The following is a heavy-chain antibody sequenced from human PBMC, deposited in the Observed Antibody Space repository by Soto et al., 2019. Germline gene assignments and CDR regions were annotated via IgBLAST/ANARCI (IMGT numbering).Heavy chain of an antibody. Sequence: PRGSLRLSCAASGFTFSGYSINWVRQAPGKGLEWVSSISSSSTYIYYADSVKGRFTISRDNAKSSLYLQMNSLRAEDTAVYYCATSPALGCCRIWRNYSSFDYRGQGTLVTVSS. CDR1: GFTFSGYS. CDR2: ISSSSTYI. V-gene: IGHV3-21*01. D-gene: IGHD3-16*01. CDR3: ATSPALGCCRIWRNYSSFDY. J-gene: IGHJ4*02.